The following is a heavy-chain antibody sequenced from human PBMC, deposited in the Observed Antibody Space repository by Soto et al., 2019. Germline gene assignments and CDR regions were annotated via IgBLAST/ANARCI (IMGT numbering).Heavy chain of an antibody. CDR1: GDSIRSYY. Sequence: QVQLQESGPGLVKPSETLSLTCTVSGDSIRSYYWSWIRQPPGKGLEWIGYIYYSGSTNYNPSLKSRVTLSVDTSKNQFSLKLSSVTAADTAVYYCARGSYGSGDWGQGTLVTVSS. CDR2: IYYSGST. CDR3: ARGSYGSGD. J-gene: IGHJ4*02. V-gene: IGHV4-59*01. D-gene: IGHD5-18*01.